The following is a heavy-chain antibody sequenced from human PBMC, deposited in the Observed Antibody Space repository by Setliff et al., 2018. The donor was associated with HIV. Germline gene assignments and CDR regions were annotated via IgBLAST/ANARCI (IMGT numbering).Heavy chain of an antibody. CDR2: ISHSGNT. CDR1: GDSINTHY. D-gene: IGHD1-26*01. V-gene: IGHV4-59*11. J-gene: IGHJ5*02. Sequence: SETLSLTCTVSGDSINTHYWSWIRQPPGKGLEWIGCISHSGNTNFNPSLNSRVTISLDTSKNQFSLGLTSLTAADTAIYYCARSTVGAGASFPWGRGSLVTVSS. CDR3: ARSTVGAGASFP.